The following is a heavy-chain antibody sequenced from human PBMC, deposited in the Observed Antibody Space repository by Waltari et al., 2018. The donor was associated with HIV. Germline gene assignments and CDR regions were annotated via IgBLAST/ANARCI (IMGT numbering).Heavy chain of an antibody. CDR2: NNHSGST. J-gene: IGHJ5*02. CDR3: ARGAPRLGGGSSTKFDP. Sequence: QVQLQQWGAGLLKPSETLSLTCAVYGGSFSGYYWSWIRQPPGKGLEWIGENNHSGSTNYSPSLKSRVTISVDTSKNQFSLKLSSVTAADTAVYYCARGAPRLGGGSSTKFDPWGQGTLVTVSS. CDR1: GGSFSGYY. D-gene: IGHD2-15*01. V-gene: IGHV4-34*01.